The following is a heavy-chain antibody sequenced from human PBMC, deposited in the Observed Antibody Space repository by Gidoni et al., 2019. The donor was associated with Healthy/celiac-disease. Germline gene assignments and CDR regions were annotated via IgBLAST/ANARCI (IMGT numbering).Heavy chain of an antibody. V-gene: IGHV1-69*01. CDR2: IIPICGTA. Sequence: QVQLVQSGAEVKKPGSSVKVSCKASGGTFSSYASSWVRQAPGQGLEWMGGIIPICGTANYAKKFQGRVTITADESTSTAYMELSSLRSEDTAVYYCARGRESDYYYYYMDVWGKGTTVTVSS. CDR1: GGTFSSYA. CDR3: ARGRESDYYYYYMDV. D-gene: IGHD3-10*01. J-gene: IGHJ6*03.